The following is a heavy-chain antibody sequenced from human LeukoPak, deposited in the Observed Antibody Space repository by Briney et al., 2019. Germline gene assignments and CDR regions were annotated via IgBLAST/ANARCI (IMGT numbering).Heavy chain of an antibody. D-gene: IGHD4-17*01. CDR1: GYTFNNYG. V-gene: IGHV1-18*01. J-gene: IGHJ4*02. Sequence: ASVKVSCTASGYTFNNYGINWVRQAPGQGLEWMGWISAYNGNTNYAQKFQGRVTMTTDTSTSTAYMELRSLRSDDTAVYYCARVINGDYRRGDYWGQGTLVTVSS. CDR3: ARVINGDYRRGDY. CDR2: ISAYNGNT.